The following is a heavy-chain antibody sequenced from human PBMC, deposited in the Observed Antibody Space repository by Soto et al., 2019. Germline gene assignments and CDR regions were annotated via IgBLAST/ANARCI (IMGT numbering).Heavy chain of an antibody. CDR3: ARDSRPYYYYYGMDV. J-gene: IGHJ6*02. D-gene: IGHD6-6*01. CDR2: IYYSGST. CDR1: GGSISSYY. Sequence: SETLSLTCTVSGGSISSYYWSWIRQPPGKGLEWIGYIYYSGSTNYNPSLKSRVTISVDTSKNQFSLKLSSVTAADTAVYYCARDSRPYYYYYGMDVWGQGTTVTVSS. V-gene: IGHV4-59*01.